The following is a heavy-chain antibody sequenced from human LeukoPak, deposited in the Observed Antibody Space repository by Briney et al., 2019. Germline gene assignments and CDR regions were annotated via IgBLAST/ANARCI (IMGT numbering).Heavy chain of an antibody. Sequence: GESLKISCKGSEYSFATYWIGWVRQMPGQGLEWMGIIFPGDSDTRYSPSFQGQVTISADKSISTAYLQWSSLKTSDTAIYYCASEYCSGGNCYFDYWGQGTLVTVSS. V-gene: IGHV5-51*01. CDR1: EYSFATYW. D-gene: IGHD2-15*01. CDR3: ASEYCSGGNCYFDY. CDR2: IFPGDSDT. J-gene: IGHJ4*02.